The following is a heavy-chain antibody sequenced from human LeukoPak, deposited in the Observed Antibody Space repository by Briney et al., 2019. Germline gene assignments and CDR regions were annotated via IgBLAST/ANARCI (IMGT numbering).Heavy chain of an antibody. CDR2: ISNNGGYT. CDR1: EFTFSSYS. CDR3: AKQLGYCSDGSCYFPY. D-gene: IGHD2-15*01. V-gene: IGHV3-23*01. Sequence: PGGSLRLSCAASEFTFSSYSMSWVRQAPGKGLEWVSAISNNGGYTYYADSVQGRFTISRDNSKSTLCLQMNSLRAEDTAVYYCAKQLGYCSDGSCYFPYWGQGTLVTVSS. J-gene: IGHJ4*02.